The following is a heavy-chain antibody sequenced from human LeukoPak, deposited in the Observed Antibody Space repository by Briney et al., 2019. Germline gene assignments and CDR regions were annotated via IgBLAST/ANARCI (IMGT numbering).Heavy chain of an antibody. D-gene: IGHD6-13*01. CDR1: GFIFNSYA. J-gene: IGHJ5*01. CDR2: ITTSGTST. Sequence: QTGGSLRLSCAASGFIFNSYAMSWVRQAPGKGLEWVSDITTSGTSTYYADSVKGRFTISRDNSKNTLYLQLNSLRAEDTAVYYCAKDSSSNWYDYWGQGTLVTVSS. CDR3: AKDSSSNWYDY. V-gene: IGHV3-23*01.